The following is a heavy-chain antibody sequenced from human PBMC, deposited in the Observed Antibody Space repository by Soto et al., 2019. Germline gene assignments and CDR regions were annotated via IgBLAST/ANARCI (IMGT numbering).Heavy chain of an antibody. D-gene: IGHD4-17*01. Sequence: ASVKVSCKASGYTFTSYGISWVRQAPGQGLEWMGWISAYNGNTNYAQKLQGRVTMTTDTSTSTAYMELRSLRSDDTAVYYCAREGATTVTKGWFDPWGQGTLVTVSS. CDR3: AREGATTVTKGWFDP. CDR2: ISAYNGNT. J-gene: IGHJ5*02. CDR1: GYTFTSYG. V-gene: IGHV1-18*01.